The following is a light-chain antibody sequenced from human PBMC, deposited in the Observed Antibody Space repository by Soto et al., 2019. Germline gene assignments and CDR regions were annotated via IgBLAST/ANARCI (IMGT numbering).Light chain of an antibody. CDR1: SSDVGGYNF. J-gene: IGLJ1*01. V-gene: IGLV2-14*03. CDR3: SSYTRSSTHV. CDR2: DVN. Sequence: QSVLTQPASVSGSPGQSSTISCTGTSSDVGGYNFVSWYQQHPGKVPKLMIFDVNSRPSGVSDRFSGSKSGNTASLTISVLQAEYAGEYYCSSYTRSSTHVFGSGTKLTV.